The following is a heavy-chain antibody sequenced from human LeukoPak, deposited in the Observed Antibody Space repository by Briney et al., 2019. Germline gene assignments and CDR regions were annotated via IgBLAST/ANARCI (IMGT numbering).Heavy chain of an antibody. Sequence: SETLSLTCTVYGGSISGNYWSWLRQLPGKGLEWIGYIYHSRSASYNPSFKSRVTISVDTSKNQFSLKLSSVTAADTAVYYCAGNYDNSHLWGQGTLVTVSS. CDR1: GGSISGNY. J-gene: IGHJ4*02. D-gene: IGHD3-22*01. CDR2: IYHSRSA. CDR3: AGNYDNSHL. V-gene: IGHV4-59*01.